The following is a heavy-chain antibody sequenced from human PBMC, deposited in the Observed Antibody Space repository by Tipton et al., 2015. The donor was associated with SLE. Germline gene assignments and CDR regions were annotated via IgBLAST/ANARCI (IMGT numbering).Heavy chain of an antibody. J-gene: IGHJ6*03. CDR1: GGSISSGGYY. V-gene: IGHV4-31*03. CDR2: IYYSGST. D-gene: IGHD6-13*01. Sequence: TLSLTCTVSGGSISSGGYYWSWIRQHPGKGLEWIGYIYYSGSTYYNPSLKSRVTISVDTSKNQFSLKLSSVTAADTAVYYCARDKSSCWYGVYMDVWGKGTTVTVSS. CDR3: ARDKSSCWYGVYMDV.